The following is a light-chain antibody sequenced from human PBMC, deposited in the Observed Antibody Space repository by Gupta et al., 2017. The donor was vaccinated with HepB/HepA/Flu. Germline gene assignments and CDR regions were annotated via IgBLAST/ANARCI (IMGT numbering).Light chain of an antibody. CDR2: GAS. J-gene: IGKJ2*01. Sequence: VLTQSPGTLSLSPGERATLSCRASQSVSSTYLAWYQQKLGQAPRLLIYGASSRATGIPDRFSGSGSGTDFTLTISRLEPEDFAVYYCQQYGNSPYTCGQGTKLEIK. V-gene: IGKV3-20*01. CDR3: QQYGNSPYT. CDR1: QSVSSTY.